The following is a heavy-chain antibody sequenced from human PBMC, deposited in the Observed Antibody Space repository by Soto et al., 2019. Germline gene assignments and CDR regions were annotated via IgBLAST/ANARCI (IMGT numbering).Heavy chain of an antibody. CDR2: IYHRGRT. D-gene: IGHD3-22*01. Sequence: SETLSLTCAVSGGSISSGGFSWSWIRQPPGKGLEWIGYIYHRGRTDYNLSLKSRVTISIDRPKNQFSLNLSSVTAADTAVYYCARATYFDSSGYHSYYFDYWGQGALVTVSS. J-gene: IGHJ4*02. V-gene: IGHV4-30-2*01. CDR1: GGSISSGGFS. CDR3: ARATYFDSSGYHSYYFDY.